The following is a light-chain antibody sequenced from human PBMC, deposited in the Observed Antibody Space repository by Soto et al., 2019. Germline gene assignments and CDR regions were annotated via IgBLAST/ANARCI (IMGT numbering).Light chain of an antibody. CDR2: NTD. CDR3: VLYMGGGIRV. Sequence: QAVVTQEPSFSVSPGGTVTLTCGLSSGSVTTNYYPSWYQQTPGQPPRTLIYNTDTRSSGVPDRFSGSILGNKAALTITGAQANDESDYYCVLYMGGGIRVFGGGTKRTVL. V-gene: IGLV8-61*01. J-gene: IGLJ3*02. CDR1: SGSVTTNYY.